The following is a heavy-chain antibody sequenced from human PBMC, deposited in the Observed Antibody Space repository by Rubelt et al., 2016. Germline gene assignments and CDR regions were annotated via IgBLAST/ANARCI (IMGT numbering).Heavy chain of an antibody. Sequence: QVQLQESGPGLVKPSETLSLTCTVSGGSISSNSYHWGWIRQPPGKGLEWIGSIFYSGSTYHNSPLKSRVTMPVDTSKNQFAIKLTSVTAADVSVYYCARLIAAVFVGSWGQRTRVTVS. J-gene: IGHJ4*02. V-gene: IGHV4-39*01. CDR3: ARLIAAVFVGS. CDR1: GGSISSNSYH. CDR2: IFYSGST. D-gene: IGHD6-13*01.